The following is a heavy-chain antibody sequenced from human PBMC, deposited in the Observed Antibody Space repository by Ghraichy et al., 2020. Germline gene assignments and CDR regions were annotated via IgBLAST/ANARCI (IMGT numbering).Heavy chain of an antibody. V-gene: IGHV4-31*03. CDR1: GGSISSGGYY. CDR3: ARDWVGGYCSGGSCSPYYYYYGMDV. Sequence: SQTLSLTCTVSGGSISSGGYYWSWIRQHPGKGLEWIGYIYYSGSTYYNPSLKSRVTISVDTSKNQFSLKLSSVTAADTAVYYCARDWVGGYCSGGSCSPYYYYYGMDVWGQGTTVTVSS. J-gene: IGHJ6*02. D-gene: IGHD2-15*01. CDR2: IYYSGST.